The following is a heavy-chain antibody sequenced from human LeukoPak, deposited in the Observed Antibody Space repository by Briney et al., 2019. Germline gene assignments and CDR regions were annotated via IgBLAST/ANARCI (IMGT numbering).Heavy chain of an antibody. V-gene: IGHV3-66*01. Sequence: PGGSLRLSCAASGFTVSNNYMSWVRQAPGKGLEWVSVIYSGGSTYYADSVKGRCAISRDNSKNTVYLQMNSLIAEDTAVYFCTRAGHSSGFDSWGQGTLVTVSS. J-gene: IGHJ5*01. D-gene: IGHD6-19*01. CDR1: GFTVSNNY. CDR3: TRAGHSSGFDS. CDR2: IYSGGST.